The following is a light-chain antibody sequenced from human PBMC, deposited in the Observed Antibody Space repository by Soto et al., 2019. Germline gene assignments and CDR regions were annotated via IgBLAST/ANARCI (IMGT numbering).Light chain of an antibody. CDR1: QSISTW. Sequence: DIQMTQSPSTLSASVGDRVTITCRASQSISTWLAWYQQKPGKAPKLLIFDASSLESGVPSRFSGSGVGTEFTLTISSLQPDDFATYYCQQYNSYSITFGQGTRLEIK. V-gene: IGKV1-5*01. CDR2: DAS. J-gene: IGKJ5*01. CDR3: QQYNSYSIT.